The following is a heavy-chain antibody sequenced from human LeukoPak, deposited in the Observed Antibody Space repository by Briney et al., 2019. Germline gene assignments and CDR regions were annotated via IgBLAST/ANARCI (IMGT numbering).Heavy chain of an antibody. J-gene: IGHJ6*03. CDR2: ITSISSYI. CDR1: GFAFSTYS. V-gene: IGHV3-21*01. Sequence: PGGSLRLSCAASGFAFSTYSMNWVRQAPGKGLEWVSSITSISSYIKHSDSVRGRFTISRDNAKNSLYLQMNSLRAEDTAVYYCARVKAGATVENFYYYYMDVWGKGTTVTVSS. CDR3: ARVKAGATVENFYYYYMDV. D-gene: IGHD1/OR15-1a*01.